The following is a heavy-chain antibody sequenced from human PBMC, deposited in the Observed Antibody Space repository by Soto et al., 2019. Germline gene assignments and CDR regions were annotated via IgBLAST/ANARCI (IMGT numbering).Heavy chain of an antibody. CDR3: AKDRPIGNSYGLLAY. CDR1: GFTFSNYA. D-gene: IGHD5-18*01. J-gene: IGHJ4*02. V-gene: IGHV3-23*01. CDR2: ISATGGST. Sequence: GGSLRLSCAASGFTFSNYAMTWVRQAPGKGLEFVSFISATGGSTYYADSVRGRFTLSRDNSKNTPSLQMNSLRAEDTAVYYCAKDRPIGNSYGLLAYCGQGTLVTVSS.